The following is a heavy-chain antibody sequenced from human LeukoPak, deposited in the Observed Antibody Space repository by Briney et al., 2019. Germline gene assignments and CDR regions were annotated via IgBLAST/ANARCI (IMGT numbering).Heavy chain of an antibody. V-gene: IGHV4-59*01. D-gene: IGHD6-13*01. Sequence: SETLSLTCAVYGGSFSGYYWSWIRQPPGKGLEWIGYIYYSGSTNYNPSLKSRVTISVDTSKNQFSLKLSSVTAADTAVYYCARTTEAHSWRTRYYDYYMDVWGKGTTVTASS. CDR3: ARTTEAHSWRTRYYDYYMDV. CDR2: IYYSGST. J-gene: IGHJ6*03. CDR1: GGSFSGYY.